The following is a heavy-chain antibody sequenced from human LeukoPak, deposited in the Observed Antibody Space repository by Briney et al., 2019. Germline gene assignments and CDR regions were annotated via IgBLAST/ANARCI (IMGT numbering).Heavy chain of an antibody. V-gene: IGHV3-30*02. D-gene: IGHD3-22*01. Sequence: GGSLRLSCAASGFSFSSYNMNWVRQAPGKGVEWVAFIRYDGSNKYYADSVKGRFTISRDNSKNTLYLQMNSLRAEDTAVYYCAKTSGLYYDSSGQSSAFDIWGQGTMVTVSS. CDR2: IRYDGSNK. CDR3: AKTSGLYYDSSGQSSAFDI. J-gene: IGHJ3*02. CDR1: GFSFSSYN.